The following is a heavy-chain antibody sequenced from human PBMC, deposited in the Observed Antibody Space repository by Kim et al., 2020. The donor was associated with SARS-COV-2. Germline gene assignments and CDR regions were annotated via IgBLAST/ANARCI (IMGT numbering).Heavy chain of an antibody. Sequence: ASVKVSCKASGYTFTSYAMNWVRQAPGQGLEWMGWINTNTGNPTYAQGFTGRFVFSLDTSVSTAYLQISSLKAEDTAVYYCAREHSYYYDSSGPRSDYYYYGMDVWGQGTTVTVSS. CDR2: INTNTGNP. CDR3: AREHSYYYDSSGPRSDYYYYGMDV. J-gene: IGHJ6*02. CDR1: GYTFTSYA. V-gene: IGHV7-4-1*02. D-gene: IGHD3-22*01.